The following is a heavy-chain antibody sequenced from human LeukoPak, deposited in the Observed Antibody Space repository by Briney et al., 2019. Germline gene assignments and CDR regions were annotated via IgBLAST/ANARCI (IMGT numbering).Heavy chain of an antibody. V-gene: IGHV4-59*08. CDR2: ISYSGST. Sequence: SATLSLTCTVSGGSISSYYWSWIRQPPGKGLEWIGYISYSGSTNYNPSLKSRVTISVDTSKNQFSLKLNSVAAADTAVYYCARHNIVGTPPYPFDYWGQGTLVTVSS. CDR3: ARHNIVGTPPYPFDY. CDR1: GGSISSYY. D-gene: IGHD1-26*01. J-gene: IGHJ4*02.